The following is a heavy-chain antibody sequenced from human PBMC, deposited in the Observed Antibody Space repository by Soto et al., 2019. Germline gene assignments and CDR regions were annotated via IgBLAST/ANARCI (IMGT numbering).Heavy chain of an antibody. CDR1: GYTFTIYG. D-gene: IGHD5-12*01. V-gene: IGHV1-18*01. CDR3: ARCGYTLEYTYYGMDV. J-gene: IGHJ6*02. Sequence: ASVKVSCKASGYTFTIYGISCVLQSPLQGLEWMGWISAYNGNTNYAQKLQGRVTMTTDTSTSTAYMELRSLRSDDTAVYYCARCGYTLEYTYYGMDVWGQGTTVTVSS. CDR2: ISAYNGNT.